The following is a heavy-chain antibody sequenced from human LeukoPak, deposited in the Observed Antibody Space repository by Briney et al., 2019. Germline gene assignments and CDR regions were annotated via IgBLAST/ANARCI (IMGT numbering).Heavy chain of an antibody. J-gene: IGHJ3*02. CDR2: MSYDGSNK. Sequence: GGSLRLSCAASGFTFSSYGMYWVRQAPGKGLEGVALMSYDGSNKYYADSVKGRFTISRDNSKNTLYLQMNSLRAEDTAVYYCAKGMIVVVISPLDAFDIWGQGTMVTVSS. V-gene: IGHV3-30*18. D-gene: IGHD3-22*01. CDR1: GFTFSSYG. CDR3: AKGMIVVVISPLDAFDI.